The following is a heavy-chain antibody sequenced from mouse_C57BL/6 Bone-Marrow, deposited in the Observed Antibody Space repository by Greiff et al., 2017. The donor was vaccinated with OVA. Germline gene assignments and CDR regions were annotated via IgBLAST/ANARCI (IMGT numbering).Heavy chain of an antibody. CDR3: ARGFDY. J-gene: IGHJ2*01. V-gene: IGHV1-64*01. Sequence: QVQLQQPGAELVKPGASVKLSCKASGYTFTSYWMHWVKQRPGQGLEWIGMIHPNSGSTNYNEKLKSKATLTVDKSSSTAYLPLSSLTSEASAVYYCARGFDYWGQGTTLTVSS. CDR1: GYTFTSYW. CDR2: IHPNSGST.